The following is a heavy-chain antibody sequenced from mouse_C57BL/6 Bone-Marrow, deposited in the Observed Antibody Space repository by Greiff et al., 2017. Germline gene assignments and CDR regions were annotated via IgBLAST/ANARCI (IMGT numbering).Heavy chain of an antibody. Sequence: VQLQQPGAELVRPGSSVKLSCKASGYTFTSYWMDWVKQRPGQGLEWIGNIYPSDSETHYNQKFKDKATLTVDKSSSTAYMRLSSLTSEDSAVYYCARWSHFAYWGQGTLVTVSA. CDR1: GYTFTSYW. V-gene: IGHV1-61*01. CDR3: ARWSHFAY. CDR2: IYPSDSET. J-gene: IGHJ3*01.